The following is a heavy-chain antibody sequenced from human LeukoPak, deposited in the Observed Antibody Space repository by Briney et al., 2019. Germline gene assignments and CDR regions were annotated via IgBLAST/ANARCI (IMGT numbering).Heavy chain of an antibody. Sequence: SETLSLTCAVYGGSFSGYYWSWIRQPPGKGLEWIGEINHSGSTNYNPSLKSRVTISVDTSKNQFSLKPSSVTAADTAVYYCAREPVVVAAFYDLWGRGTLVTVSS. V-gene: IGHV4-34*01. CDR3: AREPVVVAAFYDL. J-gene: IGHJ2*01. CDR1: GGSFSGYY. D-gene: IGHD2-15*01. CDR2: INHSGST.